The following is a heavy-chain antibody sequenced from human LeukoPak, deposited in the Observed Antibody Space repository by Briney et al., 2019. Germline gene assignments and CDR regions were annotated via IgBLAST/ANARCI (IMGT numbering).Heavy chain of an antibody. J-gene: IGHJ5*02. CDR1: GDSLSSGYY. CDR2: AYYSGHA. D-gene: IGHD2-2*01. V-gene: IGHV4-38-2*01. Sequence: SETLSLTCEVSGDSLSSGYYWDWIRQPPGKGLEWIGSAYYSGHAHYNPSLKSRVTISVDTSKNRFSLKLNSVTAAATAVYYCASEDCSSRGCWLDPWGQGTLVTVSS. CDR3: ASEDCSSRGCWLDP.